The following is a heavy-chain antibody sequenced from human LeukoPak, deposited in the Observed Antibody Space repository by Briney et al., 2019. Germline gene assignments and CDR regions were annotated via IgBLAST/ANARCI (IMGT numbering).Heavy chain of an antibody. Sequence: SETLSLTCAVYGGSLSGYSWTWIRQPPGKGLEWIGEIDHSGSTNYNASLTSRVIISAEKTKKKFSLKLTSVTVADTAVYYCARVYVTVVRGRWFDPWGQGTLVTVSS. J-gene: IGHJ5*02. V-gene: IGHV4-34*01. D-gene: IGHD3-10*01. CDR3: ARVYVTVVRGRWFDP. CDR2: IDHSGST. CDR1: GGSLSGYS.